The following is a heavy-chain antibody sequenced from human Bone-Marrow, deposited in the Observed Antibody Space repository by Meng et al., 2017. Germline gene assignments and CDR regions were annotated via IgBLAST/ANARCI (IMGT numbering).Heavy chain of an antibody. CDR3: ARDDVVRGVIYSLVDY. V-gene: IGHV3-33*08. J-gene: IGHJ4*02. D-gene: IGHD3-10*01. CDR1: GFTFSSYG. CDR2: LWYDGSNK. Sequence: LSLTCAASGFTFSSYGVHWVRQAPGKGLEWVAVLWYDGSNKYYADSVKGRFTVSRDNSKNTLYLQMNSLRAEDTAVYYCARDDVVRGVIYSLVDYWGQGTLVTVSS.